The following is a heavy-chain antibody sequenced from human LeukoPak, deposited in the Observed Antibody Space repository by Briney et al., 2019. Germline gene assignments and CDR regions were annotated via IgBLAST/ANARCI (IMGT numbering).Heavy chain of an antibody. V-gene: IGHV4-4*07. CDR2: IYTSGST. J-gene: IGHJ3*02. CDR3: ARLYSGSRPTNAFDI. D-gene: IGHD1-26*01. CDR1: GGSISSYY. Sequence: PSETLSLTCTVSGGSISSYYWSWIRQPAGKGLEWIGRIYTSGSTYYNPSLKSRVTISVDTSKNQFSLKLSSVTAADTAVYYCARLYSGSRPTNAFDIWGQGTMVTVSS.